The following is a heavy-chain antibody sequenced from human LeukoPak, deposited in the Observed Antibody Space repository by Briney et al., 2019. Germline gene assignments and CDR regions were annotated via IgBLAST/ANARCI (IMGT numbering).Heavy chain of an antibody. D-gene: IGHD3-3*01. Sequence: PSETLSLTCTVSGGSISSYYWSWIRQPPGKGLEWIGYIYYSGSTNYNPSLKSRVTISVDTSKNQFSLKLSSVTAADTAVYYCARDLGLDMIPLGPDAFDIWGRGTMVTVSS. J-gene: IGHJ3*02. CDR1: GGSISSYY. V-gene: IGHV4-59*01. CDR2: IYYSGST. CDR3: ARDLGLDMIPLGPDAFDI.